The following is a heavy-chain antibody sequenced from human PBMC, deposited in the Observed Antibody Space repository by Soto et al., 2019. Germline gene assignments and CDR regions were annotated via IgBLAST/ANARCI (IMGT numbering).Heavy chain of an antibody. Sequence: PSETLSLTCAVYGGSFNGYYWSWIRQPPGKGLEWIGEINHSGSTNYNPSLKSRVTISVDTSKNQFSLKLSSVTAADTAVYYCARGYYDYVLGSYRYTHNFHYWGQGNLVTVFS. J-gene: IGHJ4*02. CDR3: ARGYYDYVLGSYRYTHNFHY. D-gene: IGHD3-16*02. CDR2: INHSGST. V-gene: IGHV4-34*01. CDR1: GGSFNGYY.